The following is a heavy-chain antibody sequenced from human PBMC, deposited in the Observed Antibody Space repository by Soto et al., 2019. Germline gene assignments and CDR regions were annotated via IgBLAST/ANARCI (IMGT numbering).Heavy chain of an antibody. CDR1: GFTFSSYE. V-gene: IGHV3-48*03. CDR2: ISSSGSTI. CDR3: ARTTSSIAARYIDY. J-gene: IGHJ4*02. Sequence: QPGGSLRLSCAASGFTFSSYEMNWVRQAPGKGLEWVSYISSSGSTIYYADSVKGRFTISRDNAKNSLYLQMNSLRAEDTAVYYCARTTSSIAARYIDYWGQGTLVTVSS. D-gene: IGHD6-6*01.